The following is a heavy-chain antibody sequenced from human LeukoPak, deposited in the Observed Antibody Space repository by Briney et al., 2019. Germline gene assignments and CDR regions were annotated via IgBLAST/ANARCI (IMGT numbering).Heavy chain of an antibody. J-gene: IGHJ5*02. V-gene: IGHV1-8*03. Sequence: ASVKVSCKASGYTFTSYDINWVRQATGQGLEWMGWMNPNSGNTGYAQKFQGRVTITRNTSISTAYMELSSLRSEDTAVYYCARVVAWFGELWNWFDPWGQGTLVTVSS. CDR3: ARVVAWFGELWNWFDP. D-gene: IGHD3-10*01. CDR1: GYTFTSYD. CDR2: MNPNSGNT.